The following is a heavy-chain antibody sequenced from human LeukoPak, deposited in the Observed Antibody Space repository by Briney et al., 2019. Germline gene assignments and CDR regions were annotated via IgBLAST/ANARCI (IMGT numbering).Heavy chain of an antibody. CDR2: ISYDGSNK. CDR3: AKDFDVLRYFDWLSGVDY. J-gene: IGHJ4*02. Sequence: GGSLRLSCAASGFTFSSYGMHWVRQAPGKGLEWVAVISYDGSNKYYADSVKGRFTISRDNSKNTLYLQMNSLRAEDTAVYYCAKDFDVLRYFDWLSGVDYWCQGTLVTVSS. CDR1: GFTFSSYG. V-gene: IGHV3-30*18. D-gene: IGHD3-9*01.